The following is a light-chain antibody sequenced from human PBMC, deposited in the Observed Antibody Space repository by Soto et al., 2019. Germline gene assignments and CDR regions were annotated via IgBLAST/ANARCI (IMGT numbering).Light chain of an antibody. CDR2: DAS. V-gene: IGKV1-5*01. CDR1: HSISSW. J-gene: IGKJ1*01. Sequence: DIQMTQSPSTLSASVGDRVTITCRASHSISSWLAWYQQKPGKAPNLLIYDASTLESGVPSRFSGSGSGTEVTLTISSLQPDDFATYYCQQYNSYWTFGQGTKVEIK. CDR3: QQYNSYWT.